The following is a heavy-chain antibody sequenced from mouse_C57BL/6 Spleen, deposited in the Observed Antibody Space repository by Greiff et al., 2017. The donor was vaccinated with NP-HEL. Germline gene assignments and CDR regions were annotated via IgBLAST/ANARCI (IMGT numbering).Heavy chain of an antibody. CDR1: GYTFPSYT. V-gene: IGHV1-4*01. Sequence: VMLVESGAELARPGASVKMSCKASGYTFPSYTMHWVKQRPGQGLEWIGYINPSSGYTKYNQKFKDKATLTADKASSTAYMQLSSLTSEDSAVYYCAREDYAMDYWGQGTSVTVSS. J-gene: IGHJ4*01. CDR3: AREDYAMDY. CDR2: INPSSGYT.